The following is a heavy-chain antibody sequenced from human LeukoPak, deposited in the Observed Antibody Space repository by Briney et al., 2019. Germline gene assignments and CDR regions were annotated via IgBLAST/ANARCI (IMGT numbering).Heavy chain of an antibody. J-gene: IGHJ4*02. Sequence: GGSLRLSCAASGFTFSGSAMHWVRQASGKGLEWVGRIRSKASNYATTYAASVKGRFTISRDDSKNTAYLQMNSLKTEDTAVYYCTRRSDDTDYWGQGTLVTVSS. V-gene: IGHV3-73*01. CDR2: IRSKASNYAT. CDR1: GFTFSGSA. D-gene: IGHD3-22*01. CDR3: TRRSDDTDY.